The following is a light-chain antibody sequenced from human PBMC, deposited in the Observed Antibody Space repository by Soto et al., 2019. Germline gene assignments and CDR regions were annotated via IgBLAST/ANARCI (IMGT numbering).Light chain of an antibody. V-gene: IGKV1-12*01. CDR1: QGVSTW. Sequence: DIQMTQSPSSVSASIGDRITISCRASQGVSTWLAWYQQKPGKPPKLLIFSASTLKSGVPSRFSGTGSGTDVTLTINSLQPEDFATYYCQQSNSFPLTFGGGTKV. CDR3: QQSNSFPLT. CDR2: SAS. J-gene: IGKJ4*01.